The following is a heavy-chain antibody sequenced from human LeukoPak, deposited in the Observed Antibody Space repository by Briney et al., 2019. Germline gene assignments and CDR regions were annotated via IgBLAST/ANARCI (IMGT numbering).Heavy chain of an antibody. Sequence: ASVKVSCKASGYTFTSYGISWVRQAPGQGLEWMGWINPNSGGTNYAQKFQGRVTMTRDTSVSTAYMELSRLRSDDTAVYYCASDMYITMVRGGAFDIWGQGTMVTVSS. V-gene: IGHV1-2*02. D-gene: IGHD3-10*01. CDR2: INPNSGGT. CDR1: GYTFTSYG. J-gene: IGHJ3*02. CDR3: ASDMYITMVRGGAFDI.